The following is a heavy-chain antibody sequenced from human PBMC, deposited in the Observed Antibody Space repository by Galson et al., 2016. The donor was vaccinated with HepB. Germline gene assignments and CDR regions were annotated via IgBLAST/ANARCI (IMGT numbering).Heavy chain of an antibody. V-gene: IGHV3-30*04. J-gene: IGHJ6*04. CDR1: GFSFSNFA. D-gene: IGHD3-3*01. CDR2: ISHDGQNE. Sequence: SLRLSCAASGFSFSNFAMHWVRQTPGQGLEWVGVISHDGQNEYNADSVKGRLTISRDNSKNTLYLQMNSLRPEETAVYYCVRERGAYDFWSGDSRDYGMDVWGKGTTVTVSS. CDR3: VRERGAYDFWSGDSRDYGMDV.